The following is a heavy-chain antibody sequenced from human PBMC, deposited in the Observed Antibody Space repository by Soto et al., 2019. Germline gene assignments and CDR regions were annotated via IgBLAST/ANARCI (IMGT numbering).Heavy chain of an antibody. Sequence: QVQLVQSGAEVKKPGSSVKVSCKASGGTFSSYAISWVRQAPGQGLEWMGGTIPLLGTANYAQKFQGRVTITADESTSTAYMELSSLRSEDTAVYYCARVSRDDYVWGSYRNYYYYGMDVWGQGTTVTVSS. CDR1: GGTFSSYA. CDR2: TIPLLGTA. CDR3: ARVSRDDYVWGSYRNYYYYGMDV. D-gene: IGHD3-16*02. J-gene: IGHJ6*02. V-gene: IGHV1-69*01.